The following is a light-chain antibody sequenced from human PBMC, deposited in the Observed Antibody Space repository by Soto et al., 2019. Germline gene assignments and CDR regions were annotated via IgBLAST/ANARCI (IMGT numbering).Light chain of an antibody. CDR3: QQFAISTT. J-gene: IGKJ1*01. Sequence: DIRLTQSPSFLSASVGDRVTITCRASQGINSYLAWYQQKPGKAPSLLIFDASTLHSGVPSRLSGSGSGTDFTLTISSLQPDDFATYYCQQFAISTTFGQGTKVDIK. CDR1: QGINSY. V-gene: IGKV1-9*01. CDR2: DAS.